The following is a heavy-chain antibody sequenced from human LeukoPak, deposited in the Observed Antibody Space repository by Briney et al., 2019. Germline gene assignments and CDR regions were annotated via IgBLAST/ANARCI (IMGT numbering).Heavy chain of an antibody. CDR2: IYPGDSDT. D-gene: IGHD2-2*02. CDR1: GDTFPNYW. J-gene: IGHJ3*01. V-gene: IGHV5-51*01. CDR3: AGHSFDTVDAFDV. Sequence: GESLKISCKGSGDTFPNYWIAWVRQMPGKGLEWMGIIYPGDSDTRYSPSFQGQVTISADKSISTAYLQWSSLKASDTAIYFCAGHSFDTVDAFDVWGQGTIVTVSA.